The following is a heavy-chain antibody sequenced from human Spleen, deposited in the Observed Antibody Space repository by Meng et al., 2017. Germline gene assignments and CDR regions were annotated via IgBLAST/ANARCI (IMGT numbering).Heavy chain of an antibody. CDR3: ARADITMIDPPFDY. J-gene: IGHJ4*02. D-gene: IGHD3-22*01. Sequence: LSLTCAASGFTFSSYAMHWVRQAPGKGLEWVAVISYDGSNKYYADSVKGRFTISRDNSKNTLYLQMNSLRAEDTAVYYCARADITMIDPPFDYWGQGTLVTVSS. V-gene: IGHV3-30*04. CDR1: GFTFSSYA. CDR2: ISYDGSNK.